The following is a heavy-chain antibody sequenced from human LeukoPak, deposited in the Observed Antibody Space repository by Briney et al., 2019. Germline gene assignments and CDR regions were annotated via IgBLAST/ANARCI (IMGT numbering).Heavy chain of an antibody. CDR1: GGTFSSYA. Sequence: ASVKVSCKASGGTFSSYAISWVRLAPGQGLEWMGGIIPIFGTANYAQKFQGRVTITTDESTSTAYMELSSLRSEDTAVYYCARVEARYCSSTSCYDHAFDIWGQGTMVTVSS. J-gene: IGHJ3*02. CDR3: ARVEARYCSSTSCYDHAFDI. V-gene: IGHV1-69*05. CDR2: IIPIFGTA. D-gene: IGHD2-2*01.